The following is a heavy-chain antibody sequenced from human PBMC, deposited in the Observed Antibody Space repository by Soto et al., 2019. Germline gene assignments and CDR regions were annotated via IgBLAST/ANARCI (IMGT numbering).Heavy chain of an antibody. CDR2: IYYSGST. J-gene: IGHJ5*02. Sequence: SETLSLTCTVSGGSISSGGYYWSWIRQHPGKGLEWIGYIYYSGSTYYNPSLKSRVTISADTSKNQFSLELSSVTAADTAVYYCARDHRIQLWGRSREPSGFDPWGQGTLVTVSS. D-gene: IGHD5-18*01. CDR3: ARDHRIQLWGRSREPSGFDP. CDR1: GGSISSGGYY. V-gene: IGHV4-31*03.